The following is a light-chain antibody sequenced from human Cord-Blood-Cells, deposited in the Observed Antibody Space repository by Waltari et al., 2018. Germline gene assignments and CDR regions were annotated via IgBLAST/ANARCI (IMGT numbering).Light chain of an antibody. V-gene: IGKV4-1*01. CDR3: QQYYSTLLT. CDR1: QSVLYSSNNKNY. Sequence: DIVLTHSPDSLAVSVGARATINCKSSQSVLYSSNNKNYLAWYQQKPGQPPKLLIYWASTRESGVPDRCSGSGSGTDFTLTISSLQAEDVAVYYCQQYYSTLLTFGGGTKVEIK. CDR2: WAS. J-gene: IGKJ4*01.